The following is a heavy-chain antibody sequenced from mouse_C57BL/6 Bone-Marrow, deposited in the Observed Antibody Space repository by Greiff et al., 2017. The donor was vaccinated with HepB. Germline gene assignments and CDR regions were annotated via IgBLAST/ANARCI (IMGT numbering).Heavy chain of an antibody. V-gene: IGHV1-26*01. Sequence: EVQLQQSGPELVKPGASVKISCKASGYTFTDYYMNWVKQSHGKSLEWIGDINPNNGGTSYNQKFKGKATLTVDKSSSTAYMELRSLTSEDSAVYYCARGRDYDGFAYWGQGTLVTVSA. CDR1: GYTFTDYY. CDR2: INPNNGGT. J-gene: IGHJ3*01. CDR3: ARGRDYDGFAY. D-gene: IGHD2-4*01.